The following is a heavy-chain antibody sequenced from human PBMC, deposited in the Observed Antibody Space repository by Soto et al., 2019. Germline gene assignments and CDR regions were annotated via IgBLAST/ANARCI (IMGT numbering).Heavy chain of an antibody. CDR2: IYNSAVT. D-gene: IGHD5-12*01. V-gene: IGHV4-39*01. CDR3: ARLQWITNGLAWGTPERGRKYYFDY. Sequence: QLQLQESGPGLVKPSETLSLTCTVSGGSISRSSFYWGWVRQPPGKGLEWIGNIYNSAVTSYNPSINSRGTNSVDTPKNQLSLKLRSVTAADTAVYYCARLQWITNGLAWGTPERGRKYYFDYWGQGTLVTVSS. CDR1: GGSISRSSFY. J-gene: IGHJ4*02.